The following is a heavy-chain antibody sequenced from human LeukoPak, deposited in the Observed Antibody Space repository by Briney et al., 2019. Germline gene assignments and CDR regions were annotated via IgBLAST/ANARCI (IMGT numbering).Heavy chain of an antibody. CDR3: ARSARGIAAAGTNAFDI. D-gene: IGHD6-13*01. V-gene: IGHV4-4*02. J-gene: IGHJ3*02. CDR1: GGSISSSNW. CDR2: IYHSGST. Sequence: SETLSLTCAVSGGSISSSNWWSWVRQPPGKGLEWIGEIYHSGSTNYNPSLKSRVTISVDKSKNQFSLKLSSVTAADTAVYYCARSARGIAAAGTNAFDIWGQGTMVTVSS.